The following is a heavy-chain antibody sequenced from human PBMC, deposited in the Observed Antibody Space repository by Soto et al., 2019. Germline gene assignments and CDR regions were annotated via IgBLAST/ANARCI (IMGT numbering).Heavy chain of an antibody. CDR2: IYHSGST. CDR3: ARAKREVTMVRGVIINWFEP. Sequence: SETLSLTCGVSGGSISSGVYSWSWIQQPPGKGLEWIGYIYHSGSTHYNPSLKSRVTISVDRSKNQFSLKLSSVTAADTAVYYCARAKREVTMVRGVIINWFEPWGQGNLVT. V-gene: IGHV4-30-2*01. J-gene: IGHJ5*02. CDR1: GGSISSGVYS. D-gene: IGHD3-10*01.